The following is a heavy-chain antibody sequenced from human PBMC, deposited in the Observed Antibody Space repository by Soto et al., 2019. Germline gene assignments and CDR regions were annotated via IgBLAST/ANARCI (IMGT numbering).Heavy chain of an antibody. Sequence: EVQLLESGGGLVQPGGSLRLSCAASGFTFSSYAMSWVRQAPGKGLEWVSAIRGSGGSTYYADSVKGRFTISRDNSKNTLYLQMNSLRAEDTAVYYCAKGEILLWFGELLPNWFDPWGQGTLVTVSS. J-gene: IGHJ5*02. V-gene: IGHV3-23*01. CDR1: GFTFSSYA. D-gene: IGHD3-10*01. CDR3: AKGEILLWFGELLPNWFDP. CDR2: IRGSGGST.